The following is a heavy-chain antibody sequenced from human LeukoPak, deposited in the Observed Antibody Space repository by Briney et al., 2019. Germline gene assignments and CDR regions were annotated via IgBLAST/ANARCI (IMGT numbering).Heavy chain of an antibody. CDR3: ARVFTPGRFDY. J-gene: IGHJ4*02. V-gene: IGHV1-46*01. CDR2: INPSGGSA. Sequence: ASVKVSCKASGYSFTSYYMHWVRQAPAQGLEWMGIINPSGGSASYAQKFQGRVTMTSDTSTSTVYMEVSSLRSEDTAVYYCARVFTPGRFDYWGQGTLVTVSS. CDR1: GYSFTSYY.